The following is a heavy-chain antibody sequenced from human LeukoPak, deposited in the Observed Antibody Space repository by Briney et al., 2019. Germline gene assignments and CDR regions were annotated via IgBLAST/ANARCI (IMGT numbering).Heavy chain of an antibody. CDR3: ARGFWNRGTWGPYYFDY. CDR2: INAGNGDT. CDR1: GYIFTNHA. Sequence: ASVTLSCKASGYIFTNHAMQWVRQAPGQRLEWMGWINAGNGDTKYSQNFQGRFIITRDTSAGTVYMDLGSLRYEDTAVYYCARGFWNRGTWGPYYFDYWGQGTLVTVSS. D-gene: IGHD3-3*01. J-gene: IGHJ4*02. V-gene: IGHV1-3*01.